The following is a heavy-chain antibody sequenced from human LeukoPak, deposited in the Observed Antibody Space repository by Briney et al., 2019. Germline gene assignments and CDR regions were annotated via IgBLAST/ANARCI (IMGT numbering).Heavy chain of an antibody. D-gene: IGHD3-10*01. CDR1: GFTFSSYG. J-gene: IGHJ5*02. V-gene: IGHV3-30*18. CDR2: ISYDGSNK. Sequence: GGSLRLSCAASGFTFSSYGMHCVRQAPGKGLEWVAVISYDGSNKYYADSVKGRFTISRDNSKNTLYLQMNSLRAEDTAVYYCAKDVWLNYYGSGLPFDPWGQGTLVPVSS. CDR3: AKDVWLNYYGSGLPFDP.